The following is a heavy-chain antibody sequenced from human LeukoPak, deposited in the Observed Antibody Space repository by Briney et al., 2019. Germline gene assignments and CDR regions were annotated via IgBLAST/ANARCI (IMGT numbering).Heavy chain of an antibody. Sequence: GGSLRLSCAASGFTFSSYGMHWVRQAPGKGLEWVAFIRYDGSNKYYADSVKGRFTISRDNSKNTLYLQMNSLRAEDTAVYYCAKDGAFWSGYSDAFDIWGQGTMVTVSS. CDR1: GFTFSSYG. J-gene: IGHJ3*02. V-gene: IGHV3-30*02. D-gene: IGHD3-3*01. CDR3: AKDGAFWSGYSDAFDI. CDR2: IRYDGSNK.